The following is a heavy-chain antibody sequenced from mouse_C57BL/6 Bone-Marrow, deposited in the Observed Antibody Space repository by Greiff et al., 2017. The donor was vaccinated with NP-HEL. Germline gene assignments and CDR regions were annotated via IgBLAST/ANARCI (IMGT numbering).Heavy chain of an antibody. J-gene: IGHJ3*01. V-gene: IGHV14-4*01. Sequence: EVQLQQSGAELVRPGASVKLSCTASGFNIKDDYMHWVKQRPEQGLEWIGWIDPENGDTEYASKFQGKATITADTSSNTAYLQLSSLTSEDTAVYYCTTGDGYPAWFAYWGQGTRVTVSA. CDR1: GFNIKDDY. D-gene: IGHD2-3*01. CDR3: TTGDGYPAWFAY. CDR2: IDPENGDT.